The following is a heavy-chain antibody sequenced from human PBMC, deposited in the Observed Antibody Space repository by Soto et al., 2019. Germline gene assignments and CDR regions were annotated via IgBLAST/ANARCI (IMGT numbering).Heavy chain of an antibody. Sequence: GGSLRLSCAASGFTFSSYAMHWVRQAPGKGLEWVAVISYDGSNKYYADSVKGRFTISRDNSKNTLYLQMNSLRAEDTAVYYCARVSTYYYDSSGYYYFDYWGQGTLVTVSS. CDR3: ARVSTYYYDSSGYYYFDY. CDR2: ISYDGSNK. D-gene: IGHD3-22*01. J-gene: IGHJ4*02. CDR1: GFTFSSYA. V-gene: IGHV3-30-3*01.